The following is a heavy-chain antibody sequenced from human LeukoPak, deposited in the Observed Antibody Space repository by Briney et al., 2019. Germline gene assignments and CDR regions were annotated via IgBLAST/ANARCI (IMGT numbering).Heavy chain of an antibody. CDR2: INPYTGAT. V-gene: IGHV1-2*02. J-gene: IGHJ5*02. CDR1: EYTSSDFY. CDR3: ATSPVPHPRDP. Sequence: ASVKVSCQASEYTSSDFYLNWVRQAPGQGLEWMGWINPYTGATIYAQNFQGRVTITWDAAIGTGYVELTRLTSDDTALYYCATSPVPHPRDPWGQGTLVTVSS.